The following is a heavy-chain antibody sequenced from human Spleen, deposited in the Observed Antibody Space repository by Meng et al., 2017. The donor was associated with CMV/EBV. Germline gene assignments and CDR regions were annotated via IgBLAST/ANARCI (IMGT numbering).Heavy chain of an antibody. CDR3: AQKRDAYNR. CDR1: GFSLQSSGVG. J-gene: IGHJ4*02. D-gene: IGHD5-24*01. Sequence: HNTLKDSSPPLVTPNQTLTLNCTFSGFSLQSSGVGVCWTRQPPVKALEWLALIYWDDDNRYSPSLKSRLTITKDTSRNQVVLTMTNMDPVDTATYYCAQKRDAYNRWGQGTLVTVSS. CDR2: IYWDDDN. V-gene: IGHV2-5*02.